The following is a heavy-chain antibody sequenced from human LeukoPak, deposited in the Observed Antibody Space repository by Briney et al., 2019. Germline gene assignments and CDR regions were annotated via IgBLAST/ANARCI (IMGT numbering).Heavy chain of an antibody. CDR3: VADGYYQDPDY. Sequence: PGGSLRLSCAASGFTFRSCEMNWVRQAPGKGLEWVSYISHSGSTLYYADSVKGRFTISRDNAKNSLYLQMDSLRAEDTAVYYCVADGYYQDPDYWGQGTLVTVSS. V-gene: IGHV3-48*03. J-gene: IGHJ4*02. D-gene: IGHD1-26*01. CDR2: ISHSGSTL. CDR1: GFTFRSCE.